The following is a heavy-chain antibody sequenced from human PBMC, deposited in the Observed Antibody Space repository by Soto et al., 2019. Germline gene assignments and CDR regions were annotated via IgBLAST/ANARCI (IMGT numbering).Heavy chain of an antibody. CDR1: GGSISSGDYH. CDR2: IYYSGST. V-gene: IGHV4-30-4*01. J-gene: IGHJ6*02. Sequence: NPSETLSLTCSVSGGSISSGDYHWSWIRQPPGKGLEWIGYIYYSGSTYYNPSLKSRVTISVDTSKNQSSLKLSSVTAADTAVYYCARNTYDFWSGTYGMDVWGQGTTVTVSS. D-gene: IGHD3-3*01. CDR3: ARNTYDFWSGTYGMDV.